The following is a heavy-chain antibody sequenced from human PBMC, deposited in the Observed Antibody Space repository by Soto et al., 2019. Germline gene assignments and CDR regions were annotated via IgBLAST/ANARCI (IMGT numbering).Heavy chain of an antibody. V-gene: IGHV4-59*01. J-gene: IGHJ4*02. D-gene: IGHD5-12*01. CDR1: GDSISAYS. CDR3: AREWNLGRWLQPLDF. CDR2: IHYNGNT. Sequence: QVQLQVSGPGLVKPSETLSLTCTVSGDSISAYSWSWVRQPPGKGLEWIGNIHYNGNTKYNPSLKRSVTMSLDTSKNQFSLRLISVTAADTAKYFCAREWNLGRWLQPLDFWGQGTLVTVSS.